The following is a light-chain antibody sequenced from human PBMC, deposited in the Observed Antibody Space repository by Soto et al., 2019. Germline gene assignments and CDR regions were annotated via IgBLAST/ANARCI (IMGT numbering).Light chain of an antibody. J-gene: IGKJ1*01. CDR3: HQYGSSPAT. Sequence: EIVMTQSPATLSVSPGERATLSCRASQSVRSNLAWYQQKPGQAPRLLIYGASNRATGIPDRFSGSGSGTDFTLTISRLEPEDFAVYYCHQYGSSPATFGQGTKVDIK. CDR2: GAS. V-gene: IGKV3-20*01. CDR1: QSVRSN.